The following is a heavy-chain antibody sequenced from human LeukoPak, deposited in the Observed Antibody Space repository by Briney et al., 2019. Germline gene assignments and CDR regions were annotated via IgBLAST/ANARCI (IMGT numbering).Heavy chain of an antibody. V-gene: IGHV4-59*01. CDR1: GGSISSYY. CDR3: ARDSATSGFDY. D-gene: IGHD2-15*01. CDR2: IYYSGST. J-gene: IGHJ4*02. Sequence: SETLSLTCTVSGGSISSYYWSWIRQPPGKGLEWIGYIYYSGSTKYNPSLKSRVAISVDTSKNQFSLKLSSVTAADTAIYYCARDSATSGFDYWGQGTLVTVSS.